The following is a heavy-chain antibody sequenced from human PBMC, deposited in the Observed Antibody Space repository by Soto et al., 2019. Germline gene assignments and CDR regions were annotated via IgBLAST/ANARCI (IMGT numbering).Heavy chain of an antibody. CDR1: GYTFTSYG. CDR2: ISAYNGNT. CDR3: AREDTAKDGYYYYGMDV. J-gene: IGHJ6*02. D-gene: IGHD2-15*01. V-gene: IGHV1-18*04. Sequence: ASVKVSCKASGYTFTSYGIGWVRQAPGQGLEWMGWISAYNGNTNYAQKLQGRVTMTTDTSTSTAYMELRSLRSDDTAMYYCAREDTAKDGYYYYGMDVWGQGTTVTVSS.